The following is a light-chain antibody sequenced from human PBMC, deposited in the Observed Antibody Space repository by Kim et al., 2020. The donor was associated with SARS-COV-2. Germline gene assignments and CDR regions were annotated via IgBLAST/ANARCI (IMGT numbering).Light chain of an antibody. J-gene: IGKJ4*01. V-gene: IGKV1-39*01. CDR3: QQTFSAPILS. CDR2: AAS. Sequence: ASVGDRVTITCRASQNIDRYLNWYQHRPGKAPKLLIYAASNLQTGVPSRFSGSGSGTDFTLAIAGLQPDDFATYFCQQTFSAPILSFGGGTKLEI. CDR1: QNIDRY.